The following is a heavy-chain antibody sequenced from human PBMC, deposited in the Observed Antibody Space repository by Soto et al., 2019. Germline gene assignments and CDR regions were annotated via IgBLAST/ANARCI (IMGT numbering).Heavy chain of an antibody. Sequence: GGSLRLSCVAYGFTFSTYDMSWVRQAPGKGLEWVSSSYIYYADSVKGRFTISRDNAKNSLYLQMNSLRAEDTAVYYCAREERDYYGSGSYSGPYYWGQGTLVTVSS. CDR2: SSYI. CDR3: AREERDYYGSGSYSGPYY. D-gene: IGHD3-10*01. CDR1: GFTFSTYD. V-gene: IGHV3-21*01. J-gene: IGHJ4*02.